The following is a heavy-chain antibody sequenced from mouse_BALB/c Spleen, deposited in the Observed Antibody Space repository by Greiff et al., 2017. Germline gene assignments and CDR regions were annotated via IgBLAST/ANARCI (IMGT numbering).Heavy chain of an antibody. CDR1: GYAFSSSW. Sequence: VQLQQSGPELVKPGASVTISCQASGYAFSSSWMNWVKQRPGQGLEWIGLIYPGDGDTNYNGKFKGKATLTADKSSSTAYMQLSSLTSVDSAVYVGARHYYGYGGDAMDYWGQGTSVTVAA. V-gene: IGHV1-82*01. CDR3: ARHYYGYGGDAMDY. CDR2: IYPGDGDT. J-gene: IGHJ4*01. D-gene: IGHD1-2*01.